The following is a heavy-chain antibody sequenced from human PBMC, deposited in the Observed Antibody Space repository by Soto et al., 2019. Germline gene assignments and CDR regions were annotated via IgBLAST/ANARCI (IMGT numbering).Heavy chain of an antibody. V-gene: IGHV3-30-3*01. CDR1: GFTFSSYA. CDR3: ARVRYYGSGSYLTPRGYYFDY. Sequence: GGSLRLSCAASGFTFSSYAMHWVRQAPGKGLEWVAVISYDGSNKYYADSVKGRFTISRDNSKNTLYLQMNSLRAEDTAVYYCARVRYYGSGSYLTPRGYYFDYWGQGTMVTVYS. D-gene: IGHD3-10*01. CDR2: ISYDGSNK. J-gene: IGHJ4*02.